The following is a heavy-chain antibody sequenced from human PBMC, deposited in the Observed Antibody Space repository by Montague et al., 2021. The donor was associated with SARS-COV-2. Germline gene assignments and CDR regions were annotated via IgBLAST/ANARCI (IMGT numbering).Heavy chain of an antibody. J-gene: IGHJ4*02. V-gene: IGHV4-59*01. D-gene: IGHD5-18*01. CDR1: GGSISSYY. Sequence: SETLSLTCTVSGGSISSYYWSWIRQPPGKGLEWIGYIYYSGSTNYNPSLKSRVTISVYTSKNQFSLKLSSVTAADTAVYYCASGKTWEGDGYGFDYWGQGTLVTVSS. CDR3: ASGKTWEGDGYGFDY. CDR2: IYYSGST.